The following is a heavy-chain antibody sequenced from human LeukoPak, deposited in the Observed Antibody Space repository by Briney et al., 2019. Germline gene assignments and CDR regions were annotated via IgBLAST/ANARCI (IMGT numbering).Heavy chain of an antibody. CDR2: INPNSGGT. D-gene: IGHD2-2*01. V-gene: IGHV1-2*02. CDR3: ARGRVVPAAMFWVY. CDR1: GYTFNGYY. Sequence: ASVKVSCKASGYTFNGYYKHWVRQAPGQGLEWMGWINPNSGGTNYAQKFQGRVTMTRDTSISTAYMELSRLRSDDTAVYYCARGRVVPAAMFWVYWGQGTLVTVSS. J-gene: IGHJ4*02.